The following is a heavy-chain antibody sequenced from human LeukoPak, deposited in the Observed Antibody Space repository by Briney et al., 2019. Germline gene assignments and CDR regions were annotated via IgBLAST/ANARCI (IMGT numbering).Heavy chain of an antibody. J-gene: IGHJ6*03. Sequence: GASVKVSCKASGYTFTSYYMHWVRQAPGQGLEWMGGIIPIFGTANYAQKFQGRVTITADESTSTAYMELSSLRSEDTAVYYCATSTHYYDSSGYYFIYYYMDVWGKGTTVTISS. CDR2: IIPIFGTA. CDR3: ATSTHYYDSSGYYFIYYYMDV. CDR1: GYTFTSYY. D-gene: IGHD3-22*01. V-gene: IGHV1-69*13.